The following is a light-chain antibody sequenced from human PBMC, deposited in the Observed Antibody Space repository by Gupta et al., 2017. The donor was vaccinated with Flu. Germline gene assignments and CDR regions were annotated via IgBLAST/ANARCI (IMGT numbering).Light chain of an antibody. J-gene: IGKJ3*01. CDR3: QQSDSTPFT. V-gene: IGKV1-39*01. CDR1: QSISSY. Sequence: DIQMTQSPSSLSASVGDRVTITCRASQSISSYLNWYQQKPGKAPKLLIYAASSLQSGVPSRFSGSGSGTDFTLTISRLQSEDFATYYCQQSDSTPFTFGHGTKVDIK. CDR2: AAS.